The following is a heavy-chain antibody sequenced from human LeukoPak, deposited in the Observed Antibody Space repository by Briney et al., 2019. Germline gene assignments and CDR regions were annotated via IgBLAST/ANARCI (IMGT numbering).Heavy chain of an antibody. Sequence: GGSLRLSCAASGFTFSSYGMSWVRQAPGKGLEWVSAISGSGGSTYYADSVKGRFTISRDNSKNTLYPQMISLRAEDTAVYYCARVVPPTDYGSGSYFWDPYYFDYWGQGTLVTVSS. CDR1: GFTFSSYG. CDR2: ISGSGGST. J-gene: IGHJ4*02. V-gene: IGHV3-23*01. D-gene: IGHD3-10*01. CDR3: ARVVPPTDYGSGSYFWDPYYFDY.